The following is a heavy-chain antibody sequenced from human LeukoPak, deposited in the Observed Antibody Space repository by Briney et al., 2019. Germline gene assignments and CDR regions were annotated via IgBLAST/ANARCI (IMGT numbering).Heavy chain of an antibody. Sequence: PGGSLRLSCAASGFTFSSYGMHWVRQAPGKGLEWVSAISGSGGSTYYADSVKGRFTISRDNSKNTLYLQMNSLRAEDTAVYYCAKATVAGTFYYYGMDVWGQGTTVTVSS. CDR1: GFTFSSYG. J-gene: IGHJ6*02. V-gene: IGHV3-23*01. CDR3: AKATVAGTFYYYGMDV. CDR2: ISGSGGST. D-gene: IGHD6-19*01.